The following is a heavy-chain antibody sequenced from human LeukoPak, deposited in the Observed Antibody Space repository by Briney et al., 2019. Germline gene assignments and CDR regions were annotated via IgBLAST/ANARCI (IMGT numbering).Heavy chain of an antibody. V-gene: IGHV3-21*01. J-gene: IGHJ4*02. CDR2: ISSSSSYI. Sequence: GGSLRLSCAASGFTFSSYNMNWVRQAPGKGLEWVSSISSSSSYIYYADSVKGRFTISRDNAKNSLYLQMDSLRAEDTAVYYCARDHRDTAMPFDYWGQGTLVTVSS. D-gene: IGHD5-18*01. CDR3: ARDHRDTAMPFDY. CDR1: GFTFSSYN.